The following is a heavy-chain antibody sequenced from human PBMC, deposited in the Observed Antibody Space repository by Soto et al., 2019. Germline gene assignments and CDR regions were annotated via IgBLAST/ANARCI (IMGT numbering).Heavy chain of an antibody. CDR1: GYTFTSYY. CDR2: INPSGGST. V-gene: IGHV1-46*01. J-gene: IGHJ6*02. Sequence: GAALKVSCKASGYTFTSYYMHWVRQAPGQGLEWMGIINPSGGSTSYAQKFQGRVTMTRDTSTSTVYMELSSLRSEDTAVYYCARRDGYILYGMDVWGQGTTVTVSS. D-gene: IGHD5-12*01. CDR3: ARRDGYILYGMDV.